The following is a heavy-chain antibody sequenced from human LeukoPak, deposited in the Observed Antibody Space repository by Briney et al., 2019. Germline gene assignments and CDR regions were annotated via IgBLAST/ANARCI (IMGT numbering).Heavy chain of an antibody. V-gene: IGHV4-59*01. Sequence: SETLSLTCTVSGGSISSYYWSWIRQPPGKGLEWIGYMYYSGTINYNPSLKSRVTISVDTSKNQFSLNLSSVTAADTAMYYCARAWATDYFDYWGQGTLVTVSS. CDR3: ARAWATDYFDY. CDR1: GGSISSYY. CDR2: MYYSGTI. J-gene: IGHJ4*02.